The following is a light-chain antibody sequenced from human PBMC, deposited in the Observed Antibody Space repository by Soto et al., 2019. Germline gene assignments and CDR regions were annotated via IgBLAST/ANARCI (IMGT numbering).Light chain of an antibody. V-gene: IGLV2-14*01. CDR1: SSDVGAYNF. J-gene: IGLJ1*01. CDR2: DVT. CDR3: SSYTSSSTDV. Sequence: QSVLTQPASVSGSPGQSITISCTGTSSDVGAYNFVSWYQQHPGKAPKLMIYDVTNRPSGVSYRFSGSKSGNTASLTISGLQAEDEADYYCSSYTSSSTDVFGTGTKLTVL.